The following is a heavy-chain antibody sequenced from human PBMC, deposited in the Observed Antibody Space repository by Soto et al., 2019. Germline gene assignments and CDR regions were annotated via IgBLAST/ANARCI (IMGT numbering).Heavy chain of an antibody. CDR3: ASGSGKKWWRGYGMDV. J-gene: IGHJ6*02. CDR1: GGSFSGYY. Sequence: SETLSLTCAVYGGSFSGYYWSWIRQPPGKGLEWIGEINHSGSTNYNPSLKSRVTISVDTSKNQFSLNLSSLTAADTAVYYCASGSGKKWWRGYGMDVWGQGTTVTVAS. CDR2: INHSGST. V-gene: IGHV4-34*01. D-gene: IGHD2-15*01.